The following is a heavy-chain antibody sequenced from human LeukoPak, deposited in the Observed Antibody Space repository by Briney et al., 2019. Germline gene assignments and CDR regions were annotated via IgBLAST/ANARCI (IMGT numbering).Heavy chain of an antibody. V-gene: IGHV6-1*01. Sequence: SQALSLTCAISGDSVSSNIAAWNWIRQSPSRGLEWLGRTYYRSKWINDYAASVKGRMTINADASTNYFSLQLNSVTPEDTAVYYCTGSPSGSYPASWGQGTLVTASS. CDR2: TYYRSKWIN. D-gene: IGHD1-26*01. CDR3: TGSPSGSYPAS. CDR1: GDSVSSNIAA. J-gene: IGHJ5*02.